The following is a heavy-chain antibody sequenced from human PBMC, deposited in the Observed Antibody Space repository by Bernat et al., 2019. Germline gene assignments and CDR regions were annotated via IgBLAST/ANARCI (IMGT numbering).Heavy chain of an antibody. Sequence: QVQLQESGPGLVKPSQTLSLTCTVSGGSISSGDYYWSWIRQPPGKGLEWIGYIYYSGSTYYNPSLKSRVTISVDTSKNQFSLKLSSVTAADTAVYYCAAGGTCTSCYYWFDPWAREPWSPSPQ. D-gene: IGHD2-2*01. J-gene: IGHJ5*02. CDR1: GGSISSGDYY. CDR3: AAGGTCTSCYYWFDP. CDR2: IYYSGST. V-gene: IGHV4-30-4*01.